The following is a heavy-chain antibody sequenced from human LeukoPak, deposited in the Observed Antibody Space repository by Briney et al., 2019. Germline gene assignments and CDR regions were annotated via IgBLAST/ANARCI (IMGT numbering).Heavy chain of an antibody. CDR2: IYYSGST. D-gene: IGHD4-17*01. CDR1: GGSISSYY. Sequence: SETLSLTCTVSGGSISSYYWSWIRQPPGKGLEWIGYIYYSGSTDYNPSLKSRVTISVDTSKNRFSLKLSSVTAADTAVYYCARHTVTTSFDYWGQGTLVTVSS. V-gene: IGHV4-59*01. CDR3: ARHTVTTSFDY. J-gene: IGHJ4*02.